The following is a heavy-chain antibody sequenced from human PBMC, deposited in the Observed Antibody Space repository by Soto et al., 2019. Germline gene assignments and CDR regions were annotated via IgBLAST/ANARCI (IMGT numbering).Heavy chain of an antibody. Sequence: QVQLQESGPGLVKPSQTLSLPCTVSGGSISSGGYYWSWIRQHPGKGLEWIGYIYYSGSNYYNPSLKIRVTIAVDTSKSQFSLKLSSVTAADTAVYYCARSYSSSWWCNWFDPWGQGTLVTVSS. CDR3: ARSYSSSWWCNWFDP. CDR2: IYYSGSN. J-gene: IGHJ5*02. V-gene: IGHV4-31*03. D-gene: IGHD6-13*01. CDR1: GGSISSGGYY.